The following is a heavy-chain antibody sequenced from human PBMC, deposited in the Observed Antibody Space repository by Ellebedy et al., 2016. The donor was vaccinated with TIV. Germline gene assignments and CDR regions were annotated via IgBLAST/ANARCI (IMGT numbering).Heavy chain of an antibody. V-gene: IGHV4-59*08. D-gene: IGHD6-19*01. CDR3: ARYRSGPPGPPLAY. Sequence: SETLSLXXTVSGGSTNNYYWSWIRQPPGKGLEWLGFIYCTGTTVYNPSLNSRVTISVDTSKNQFSLKLTSVTAADTAVYYCARYRSGPPGPPLAYWGQGILVTVSS. J-gene: IGHJ4*02. CDR2: IYCTGTT. CDR1: GGSTNNYY.